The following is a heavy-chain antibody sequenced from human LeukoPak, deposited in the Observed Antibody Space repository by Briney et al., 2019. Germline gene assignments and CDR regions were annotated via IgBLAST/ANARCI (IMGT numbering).Heavy chain of an antibody. CDR3: ARKYRALVVPAAMIHDAFDI. D-gene: IGHD2-2*01. CDR1: GGSFSGYY. CDR2: INHSGST. Sequence: SETLSLTCAVYGGSFSGYYWSWIRQPPGKGLEWIGEINHSGSTNYKPSLKSRVTISVDTPKNQFSLKLGSVTAADTAVYYCARKYRALVVPAAMIHDAFDIWGQGTMVTVSS. J-gene: IGHJ3*02. V-gene: IGHV4-34*01.